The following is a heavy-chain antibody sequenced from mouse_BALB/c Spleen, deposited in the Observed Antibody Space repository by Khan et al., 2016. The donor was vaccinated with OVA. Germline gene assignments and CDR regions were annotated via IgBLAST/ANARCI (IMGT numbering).Heavy chain of an antibody. CDR3: APVGTYYVSFAY. V-gene: IGHV1S136*01. D-gene: IGHD1-1*01. Sequence: VQLQQSGPELVKPGASVKMSCKTSGYTFTSYVMHWVKQKPGLGLEWIGYIYPFNDDTKYNEKFKGKATLTSDKSSSTAYMELSSLTSEDAAVAYCAPVGTYYVSFAYWGQGTLVTVSA. CDR2: IYPFNDDT. J-gene: IGHJ3*01. CDR1: GYTFTSYV.